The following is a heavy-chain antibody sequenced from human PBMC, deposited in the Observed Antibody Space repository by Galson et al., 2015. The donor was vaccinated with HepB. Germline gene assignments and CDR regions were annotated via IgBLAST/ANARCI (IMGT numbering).Heavy chain of an antibody. CDR2: INPNSGAT. J-gene: IGHJ6*02. V-gene: IGHV1-2*02. Sequence: SVKVSCKASGYTFSGYYMQWVRQAPGQGLEWMGWINPNSGATNYAQRLQGRVTLTRDTTISTAYMELSSLRSDDSAVYYCARDLADSGRYYSYYDYGMDVWGQGTTVTVSS. D-gene: IGHD1-26*01. CDR3: ARDLADSGRYYSYYDYGMDV. CDR1: GYTFSGYY.